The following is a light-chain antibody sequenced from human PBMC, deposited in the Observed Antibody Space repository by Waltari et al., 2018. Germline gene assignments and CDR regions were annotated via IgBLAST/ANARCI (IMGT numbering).Light chain of an antibody. CDR2: TTS. V-gene: IGKV3-20*01. CDR3: QQYDSSPTT. Sequence: EIVLTQSPGTLSLSPGDGATLSCRASQSVSNNFLAWYQQRPGQDPRLLIYTTSNRAAGIPDRFRGSGSGTDFTLTISSLEPEDFAVYYCQQYDSSPTTFGRGTTVEIK. J-gene: IGKJ1*01. CDR1: QSVSNNF.